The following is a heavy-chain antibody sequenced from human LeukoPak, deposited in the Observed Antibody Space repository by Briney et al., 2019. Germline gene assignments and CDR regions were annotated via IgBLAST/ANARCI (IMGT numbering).Heavy chain of an antibody. D-gene: IGHD3-10*01. Sequence: GGSLRLSCAASGFTFSSYGMHWVRQAPGKGLEWVAVIWYDGSNKYYADYVKGRFTISRDNSKNTLYLQMNSLRAEDTAVYYCAREEDYYGSGSSGMDVWGQGTTVTVSS. CDR1: GFTFSSYG. V-gene: IGHV3-33*01. CDR3: AREEDYYGSGSSGMDV. J-gene: IGHJ6*02. CDR2: IWYDGSNK.